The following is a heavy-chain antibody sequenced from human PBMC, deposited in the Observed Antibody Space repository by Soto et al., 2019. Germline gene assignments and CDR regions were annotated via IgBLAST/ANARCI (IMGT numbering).Heavy chain of an antibody. D-gene: IGHD2-2*01. J-gene: IGHJ5*02. CDR1: GYTFTSYA. V-gene: IGHV1-3*01. Sequence: ASVKVSCKASGYTFTSYAMHWVRQAPGQRLEWMGWINAGNGNTKYSQKFQGRVTITRDTSASTAYMELSSLRSEDTAVYYCARAVTLGYCSSTSCSLNWFDPWGQGTPVTVSS. CDR2: INAGNGNT. CDR3: ARAVTLGYCSSTSCSLNWFDP.